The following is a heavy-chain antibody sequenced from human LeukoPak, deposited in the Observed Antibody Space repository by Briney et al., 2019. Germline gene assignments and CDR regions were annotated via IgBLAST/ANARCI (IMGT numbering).Heavy chain of an antibody. V-gene: IGHV3-66*02. CDR3: ARDSADCSSTSCSWYYYYYMDV. J-gene: IGHJ6*03. D-gene: IGHD2-2*01. CDR2: IYSGGST. CDR1: GFTVSGNY. Sequence: PGGSLRLSCAASGFTVSGNYMSWVRQAPGKGLEWVSVIYSGGSTYYADSVKGRFTISRDNSKNTLYLQMNSLRAEDTAVYYCARDSADCSSTSCSWYYYYYMDVWGKGTTVTVSS.